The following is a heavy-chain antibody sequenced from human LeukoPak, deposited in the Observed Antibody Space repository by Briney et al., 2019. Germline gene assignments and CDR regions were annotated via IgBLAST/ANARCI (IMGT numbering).Heavy chain of an antibody. CDR3: ARGYRSSTSCYQYNWFDP. J-gene: IGHJ5*02. CDR1: GGSISSGGYY. V-gene: IGHV4-30-2*01. CDR2: IYHSGST. D-gene: IGHD2-2*01. Sequence: SETLSLTCTVSGGSISSGGYYWSWIRQPPGKGLEWIGYIYHSGSTYYNPSLKSRVTISVDRSKNQFSLKLSSVTAADTAVYYCARGYRSSTSCYQYNWFDPWGQGTLVTVSS.